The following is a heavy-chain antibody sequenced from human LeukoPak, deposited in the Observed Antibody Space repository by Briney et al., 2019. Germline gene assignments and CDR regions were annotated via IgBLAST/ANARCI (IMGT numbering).Heavy chain of an antibody. CDR3: ARAHKRGYSYGLDFDY. CDR2: INPSGGST. V-gene: IGHV1-46*01. D-gene: IGHD5-18*01. J-gene: IGHJ4*02. CDR1: GYTFTSYY. Sequence: ASVKVSCKASGYTFTSYYMHWVRQAPGQGLEWVGIINPSGGSTSYAQKFQGRVTMTRDTSTSTVYMELSSLRSEDTAVYYCARAHKRGYSYGLDFDYWGQGTLVTVSS.